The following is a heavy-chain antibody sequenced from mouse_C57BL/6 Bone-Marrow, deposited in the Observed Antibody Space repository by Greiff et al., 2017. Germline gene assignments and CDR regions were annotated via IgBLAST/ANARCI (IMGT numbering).Heavy chain of an antibody. D-gene: IGHD3-2*02. CDR2: ISDGGSYT. CDR1: GFTFSSYA. Sequence: EVQLQESGGGLVKPGGSLKLSCAASGFTFSSYAMSWVRQTPEKRLEWVATISDGGSYTYYPDNVKGRFTISRDNAKNNLYLQMSHLKSEDTAMYYCARDQTAQGYAMDYWGQGTSVTVSS. CDR3: ARDQTAQGYAMDY. V-gene: IGHV5-4*01. J-gene: IGHJ4*01.